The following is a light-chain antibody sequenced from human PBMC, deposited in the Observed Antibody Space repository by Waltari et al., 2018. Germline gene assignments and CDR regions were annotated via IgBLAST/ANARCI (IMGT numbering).Light chain of an antibody. CDR1: QGVGKY. J-gene: IGKJ1*01. V-gene: IGKV3-20*01. CDR2: HAS. Sequence: ENVLTQSPGTLSLSPGERATLSCRASQGVGKYLAWYQQRPGQAPRLLLYHASIRSTGIPGRFSGSGFGTDFSLTISRLEPEDFAVYYCQKYDFLPATFGQGTTVEIK. CDR3: QKYDFLPAT.